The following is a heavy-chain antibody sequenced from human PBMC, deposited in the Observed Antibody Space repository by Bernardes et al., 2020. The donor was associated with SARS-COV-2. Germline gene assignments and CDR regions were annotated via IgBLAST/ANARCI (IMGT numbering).Heavy chain of an antibody. CDR1: GFTVSTKY. V-gene: IGHV3-53*01. CDR3: AGDPCNSGTY. CDR2: LSSGGKT. J-gene: IGHJ4*02. Sequence: GSLRLSCVASGFTVSTKYMSWVRQAPGKGLEWVSVLSSGGKTYYADSVKGRFTISRDSSKNTLYLEMSSLRAEDTAVYYCAGDPCNSGTYWGQGILVTVSS. D-gene: IGHD3-10*01.